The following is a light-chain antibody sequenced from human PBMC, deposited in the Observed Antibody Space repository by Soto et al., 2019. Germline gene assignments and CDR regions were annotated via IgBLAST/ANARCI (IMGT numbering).Light chain of an antibody. J-gene: IGKJ1*01. CDR1: QSISSW. CDR2: KAS. V-gene: IGKV1-5*03. CDR3: QQYNSYPWT. Sequence: DIQMTQSPSTLSASVGDRVTITCRASQSISSWLAWYQQKPGKAPKLLIYKASSLESRVPSRFSGSGSGTEFTLNISSLQPDDFATYYCQQYNSYPWTFGQGTKVEIK.